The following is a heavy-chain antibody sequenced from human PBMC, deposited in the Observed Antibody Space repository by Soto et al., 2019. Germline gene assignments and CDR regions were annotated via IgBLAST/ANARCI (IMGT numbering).Heavy chain of an antibody. J-gene: IGHJ4*02. D-gene: IGHD2-15*01. Sequence: EVQLLESGGGLVQPGASLRLSCAASGFTFTTFDMSWARQAPGKGLEWVSVVRGRDGSTSYADALQGRFTISKDSSKNTLYLKMTSLRAEDPALDYCSKGGWLDSWGQGPLVTVSS. CDR1: GFTFTTFD. CDR3: SKGGWLDS. V-gene: IGHV3-23*01. CDR2: VRGRDGST.